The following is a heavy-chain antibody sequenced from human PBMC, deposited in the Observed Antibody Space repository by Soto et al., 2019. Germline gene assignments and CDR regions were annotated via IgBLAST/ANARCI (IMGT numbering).Heavy chain of an antibody. V-gene: IGHV3-30*19. J-gene: IGHJ4*02. CDR2: TSYDGNNK. CDR1: GFMFKSYV. CDR3: ARWGTTGGFDL. Sequence: QLQLVESGGGVVQRGTSLRLSCTASGFMFKSYVMHWVRQAPGKGLEWVALTSYDGNNKYYGDSVKGRFTVSRDNSKNTLHLQMDSLRPEDTALYYCARWGTTGGFDLWGQGTLVSVSS. D-gene: IGHD3-16*01.